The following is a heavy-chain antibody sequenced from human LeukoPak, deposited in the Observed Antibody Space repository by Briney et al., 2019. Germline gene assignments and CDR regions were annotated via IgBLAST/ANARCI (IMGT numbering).Heavy chain of an antibody. V-gene: IGHV3-9*01. D-gene: IGHD3-22*01. Sequence: GGSLRLSCAASGFTFGDYAMHWIRQAPGKGLEWVSGISWNSDSIGYADSVKGRFTISRDNAKNSLYLQMNSLRAEDTAVYYCARDLQYYYDSSGYYSWGQGTLVTVSS. J-gene: IGHJ4*02. CDR1: GFTFGDYA. CDR2: ISWNSDSI. CDR3: ARDLQYYYDSSGYYS.